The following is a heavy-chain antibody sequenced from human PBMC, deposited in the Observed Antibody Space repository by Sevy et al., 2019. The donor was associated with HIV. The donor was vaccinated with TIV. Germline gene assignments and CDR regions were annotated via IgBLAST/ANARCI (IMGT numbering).Heavy chain of an antibody. CDR2: ISGDGIYT. CDR3: ARRGEVPATTPNHFQC. D-gene: IGHD2-2*01. Sequence: GGSLRLSCAASGFPFGTYAMSWVRQTPGKGLEWISGISGDGIYTYYADAVRGRFTVSRDNSKNTLYLQMSSLRAEDTAVYYCARRGEVPATTPNHFQCWGQGTLVTVSS. J-gene: IGHJ4*02. V-gene: IGHV3-23*01. CDR1: GFPFGTYA.